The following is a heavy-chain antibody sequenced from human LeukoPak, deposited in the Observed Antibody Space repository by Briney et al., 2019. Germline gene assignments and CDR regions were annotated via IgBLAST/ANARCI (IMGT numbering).Heavy chain of an antibody. J-gene: IGHJ4*02. CDR3: ARNPGSRPLDY. CDR1: GGSISSYY. CDR2: MYHGGRT. Sequence: SETLSLTCTVSGGSISSYYWGWIRQPPGKGLEWIGSMYHGGRTYYNPSLKSRVTISVDTSKNQFSLKLSSVTAADTAVYYCARNPGSRPLDYWGQGTLVTVSS. V-gene: IGHV4-59*08.